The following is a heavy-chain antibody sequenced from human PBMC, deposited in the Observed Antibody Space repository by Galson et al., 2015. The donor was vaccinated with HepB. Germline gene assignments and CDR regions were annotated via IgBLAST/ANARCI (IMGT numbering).Heavy chain of an antibody. CDR2: IIPIFGTA. CDR3: ASNYGETYYYYGMDV. CDR1: GYTFTTYS. D-gene: IGHD4-17*01. J-gene: IGHJ6*02. Sequence: SVKVSCKASGYTFTTYSISWARQAPGQGLEWMGGIIPIFGTANYAQKFQGRVTITADKSTSTAYMELSSLRSEDTAVYYCASNYGETYYYYGMDVWGQGTTVTVSS. V-gene: IGHV1-69*06.